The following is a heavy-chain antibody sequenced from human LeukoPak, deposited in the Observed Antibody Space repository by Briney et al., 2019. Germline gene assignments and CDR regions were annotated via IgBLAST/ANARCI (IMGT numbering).Heavy chain of an antibody. Sequence: SETLSLTCAVSGYSISSGYYWGWIRQPPGKGLEWIGSIYHSGSTYYNPSLKSRVTISVDTSKNQSSLKLSSVTAADTAVYYCARDRGVVVPAAFDYWGQGTLVTVSS. CDR2: IYHSGST. CDR1: GYSISSGYY. V-gene: IGHV4-38-2*02. D-gene: IGHD2-2*01. CDR3: ARDRGVVVPAAFDY. J-gene: IGHJ4*02.